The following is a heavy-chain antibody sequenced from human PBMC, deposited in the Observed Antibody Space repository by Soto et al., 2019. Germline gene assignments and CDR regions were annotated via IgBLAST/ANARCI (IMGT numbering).Heavy chain of an antibody. J-gene: IGHJ6*02. CDR2: IYYSGST. CDR3: ARSPNYYYYGFHX. V-gene: IGHV4-61*08. Sequence: PSETLSLTFTVSGGSVSSGDYFWSWLRQSPGKRLELIAYIYYSGSTNYNPSLKSRATISVDTSKSQVSLNLTSMTAADAALYYCARSPNYYYYGFHXWGQGTAVTVS. CDR1: GGSVSSGDYF. D-gene: IGHD3-10*01.